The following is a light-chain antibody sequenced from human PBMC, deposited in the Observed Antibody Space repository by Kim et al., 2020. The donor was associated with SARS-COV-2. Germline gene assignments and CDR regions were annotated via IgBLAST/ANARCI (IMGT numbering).Light chain of an antibody. CDR3: VAWDDSLTGVV. CDR2: NND. V-gene: IGLV1-44*01. Sequence: GQRVVISCSGSRYNIGNNPVNWYQQFPGTAPQLLIRNNDQRPSRVPDRFSGSKSGTSASLAISGLQSEDEADYYCVAWDDSLTGVVIGGGTQLTVL. CDR1: RYNIGNNP. J-gene: IGLJ2*01.